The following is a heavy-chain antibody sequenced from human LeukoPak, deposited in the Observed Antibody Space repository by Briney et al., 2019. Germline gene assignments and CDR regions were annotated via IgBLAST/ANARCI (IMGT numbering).Heavy chain of an antibody. CDR2: ISGSGGNT. Sequence: PGGSLRLSCAASGFTVSSNYMSWVRQAPGKGLEWVSVISGSGGNTYSADSVKGRFTISRDNSKNTLYLQMNSLRAEDTAVYYCAKDLPAAILWTHGGDFDYWGQGTLVTVSS. V-gene: IGHV3-23*01. CDR1: GFTVSSNY. J-gene: IGHJ4*02. D-gene: IGHD2-2*02. CDR3: AKDLPAAILWTHGGDFDY.